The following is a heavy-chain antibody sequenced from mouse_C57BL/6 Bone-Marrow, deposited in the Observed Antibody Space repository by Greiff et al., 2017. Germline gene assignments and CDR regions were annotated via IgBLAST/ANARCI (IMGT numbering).Heavy chain of an antibody. CDR3: ARAGLDYAMDY. J-gene: IGHJ4*01. CDR2: IYPGSGST. CDR1: GYTFTSYW. D-gene: IGHD2-4*01. V-gene: IGHV1-55*01. Sequence: VQLQQPGAELVKPGASVKLSCKASGYTFTSYWITWVKQRPGQGLEWIGDIYPGSGSTNYNEKFKSKATLTVDTSPSTAYMQLSSLTSEDSAVYYCARAGLDYAMDYWGQGTSVTVSS.